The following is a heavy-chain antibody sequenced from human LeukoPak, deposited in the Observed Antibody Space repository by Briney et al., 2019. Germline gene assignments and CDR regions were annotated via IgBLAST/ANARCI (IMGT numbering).Heavy chain of an antibody. CDR3: ARDLEGYYGSGSYWFDP. CDR1: GGSISNYY. V-gene: IGHV4-59*01. Sequence: SETLSLTCTVSGGSISNYYWNWIRQPPGKGLEWIGYIYYSGTTNYNPSLKSRVSMSVDTSKNQFSLKLSSVTAADTAVYYCARDLEGYYGSGSYWFDPWGQGTLVTVSS. CDR2: IYYSGTT. J-gene: IGHJ5*02. D-gene: IGHD3-10*01.